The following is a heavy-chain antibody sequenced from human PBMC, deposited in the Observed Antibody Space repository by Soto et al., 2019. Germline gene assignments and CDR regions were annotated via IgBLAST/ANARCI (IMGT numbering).Heavy chain of an antibody. D-gene: IGHD1-26*01. CDR1: GYSFTSYY. J-gene: IGHJ4*02. CDR3: ERVYEDSADFDY. Sequence: QVQLVQSGAEVKKPGASVKVSCKASGYSFTSYYMHWVRQAPGQGLEWLGIINPSGGRTTYAQKFQGRLTMTRDTSTSTVYMELSSLRSEDTAVYYCERVYEDSADFDYWGQGTLLTVSS. CDR2: INPSGGRT. V-gene: IGHV1-46*01.